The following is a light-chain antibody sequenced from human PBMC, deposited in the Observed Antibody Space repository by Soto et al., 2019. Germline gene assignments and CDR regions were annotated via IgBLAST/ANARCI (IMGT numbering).Light chain of an antibody. V-gene: IGLV2-14*01. CDR3: SSYTSSSSLV. Sequence: QSALTQPASVSGSPRQSITISCTGTSSDVGGYNYVSWYQQHPGKAPQLMIYEVSHRPSGVSNRFSGSKSGNTASLTISGLQSADEADYYCSSYTSSSSLVFGTGTKLTVL. CDR1: SSDVGGYNY. J-gene: IGLJ1*01. CDR2: EVS.